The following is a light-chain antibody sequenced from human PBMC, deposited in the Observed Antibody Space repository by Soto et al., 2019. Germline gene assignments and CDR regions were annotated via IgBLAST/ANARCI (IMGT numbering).Light chain of an antibody. V-gene: IGKV3-20*01. CDR3: QQYGSSPLT. CDR2: GAS. Sequence: DIVLTQSPGTLSLSPWERATLSCRASQTVSSSSLAWYQQKPGQAPRLLIFGASTRAAGFPDRFSGSGSGTDFTLTISRLEPEDFAVYYCQQYGSSPLTFGGGTRW. CDR1: QTVSSSS. J-gene: IGKJ4*01.